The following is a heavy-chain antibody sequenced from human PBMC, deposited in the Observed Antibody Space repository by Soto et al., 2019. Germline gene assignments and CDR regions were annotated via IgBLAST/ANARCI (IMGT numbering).Heavy chain of an antibody. CDR1: GFTFSSYA. Sequence: GGSLRLSCAASGFTFSSYAMSWVRQAPGKGLEWVSAISGSGGSTYYADSVKGRFTISRDNSKNTLYLKMNSLRAEDTAVYYCASLYYYGSGSYSQFDYWGQGTLVTVSS. J-gene: IGHJ4*02. D-gene: IGHD3-10*01. CDR2: ISGSGGST. CDR3: ASLYYYGSGSYSQFDY. V-gene: IGHV3-23*01.